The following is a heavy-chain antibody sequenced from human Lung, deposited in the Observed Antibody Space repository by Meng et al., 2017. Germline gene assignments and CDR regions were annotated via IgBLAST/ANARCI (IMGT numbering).Heavy chain of an antibody. D-gene: IGHD4-11*01. V-gene: IGHV4-34*01. J-gene: IGHJ4*02. Sequence: QVQLQQWGDGLLKPSETLSLTCVVSGGSFSDYDWSWIRQPPGKGLEWIGEINHSGSTNYNPSLESRATISVDTSQNNLSLKLSSVTAADSAVYYCARGPTTMAHDFDYWGQGTLVTVSS. CDR1: GGSFSDYD. CDR3: ARGPTTMAHDFDY. CDR2: INHSGST.